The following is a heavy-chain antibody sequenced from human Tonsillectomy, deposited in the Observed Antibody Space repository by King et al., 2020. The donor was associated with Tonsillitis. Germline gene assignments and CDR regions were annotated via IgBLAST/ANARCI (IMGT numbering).Heavy chain of an antibody. CDR2: ISSNGGST. CDR1: GFIFSSYA. Sequence: VQLVESGGGLVQPGGPLRLSCSASGFIFSSYAMHWVRQAPGKGLEYVSAISSNGGSTYYADSVKGRFSISRDNSKNTLYFQMSSLRVEDTAVYYCVKGRTGYDGFDIWGQGTMVTVSS. J-gene: IGHJ3*02. D-gene: IGHD1-1*01. V-gene: IGHV3-64D*06. CDR3: VKGRTGYDGFDI.